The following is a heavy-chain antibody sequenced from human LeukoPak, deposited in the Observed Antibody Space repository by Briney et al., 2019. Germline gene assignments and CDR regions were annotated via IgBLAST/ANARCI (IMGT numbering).Heavy chain of an antibody. CDR1: GGTFSSYA. CDR3: ARSDHNSWNAFDI. V-gene: IGHV1-8*03. Sequence: ASVKVSCKASGGTFSSYAISWVRQATGQGLEWMGWINPNNGNLGYAQKFQGRVTITRNTPTSTVYMELSSLTSEDTAVYYCARSDHNSWNAFDIWGQGTMVTVSS. CDR2: INPNNGNL. D-gene: IGHD1-26*01. J-gene: IGHJ3*02.